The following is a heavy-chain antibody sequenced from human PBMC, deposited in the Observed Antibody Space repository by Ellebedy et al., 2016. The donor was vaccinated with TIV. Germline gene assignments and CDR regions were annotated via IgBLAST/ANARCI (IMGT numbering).Heavy chain of an antibody. CDR1: GFTFSPYA. Sequence: GGSLRLSXAASGFTFSPYAMHWVRQAPGKGLEWVAVTWYDGSKTYYADSVKGRFAISRDNSKNTLYLQMNSLRAEDTAVYYCARDPVGSGRIDWGQGTLVTVSS. CDR2: TWYDGSKT. CDR3: ARDPVGSGRID. V-gene: IGHV3-33*01. D-gene: IGHD3-10*01. J-gene: IGHJ4*02.